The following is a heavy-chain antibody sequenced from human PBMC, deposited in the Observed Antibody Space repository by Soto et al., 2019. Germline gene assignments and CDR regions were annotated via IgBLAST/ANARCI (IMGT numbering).Heavy chain of an antibody. J-gene: IGHJ4*02. CDR1: GFSLSTSGVG. D-gene: IGHD3-22*01. Sequence: QITLKESGPTLVKPTQTLTLTCTFSGFSLSTSGVGVGWIRQPPGKALEWLALIYWEDNKHYSPSLESRLTITKDTSSKQVALTMTILGPVDTATYVCPHVSHDYYYYLDAWGQGILVAVSS. CDR2: IYWEDNK. V-gene: IGHV2-5*02. CDR3: PHVSHDYYYYLDA.